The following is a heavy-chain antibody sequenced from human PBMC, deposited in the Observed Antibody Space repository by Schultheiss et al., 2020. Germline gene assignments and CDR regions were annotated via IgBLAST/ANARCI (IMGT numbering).Heavy chain of an antibody. J-gene: IGHJ4*02. CDR1: GGSISSTSYY. CDR3: TSPGGYAGY. CDR2: ISGSGGST. V-gene: IGHV3-23*01. D-gene: IGHD5-12*01. Sequence: ETLSLTCTVSGGSISSTSYYWGWIRQPPGKGLEWVSAISGSGGSTYYADSVKGRFTISRDNSKNTLYLQMNSLRAEDTAVYYCTSPGGYAGYWGQGTLGTVSS.